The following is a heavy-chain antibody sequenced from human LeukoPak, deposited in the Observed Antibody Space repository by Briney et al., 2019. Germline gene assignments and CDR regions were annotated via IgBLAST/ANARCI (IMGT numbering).Heavy chain of an antibody. Sequence: PGGSLRLSCAASGFTVGSYYMGWVRQTPEKGLEWVSNIYSDGTAYYADSVKGRFTISRDNSKSTVHLQMNSLRVEDTAVYFCARLETLGAWRFDYWGQGTLVTVSS. D-gene: IGHD3-16*01. CDR3: ARLETLGAWRFDY. V-gene: IGHV3-53*01. CDR2: IYSDGTA. J-gene: IGHJ4*02. CDR1: GFTVGSYY.